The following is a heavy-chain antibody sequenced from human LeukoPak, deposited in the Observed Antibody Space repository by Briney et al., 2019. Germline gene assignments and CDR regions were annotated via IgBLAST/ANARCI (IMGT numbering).Heavy chain of an antibody. J-gene: IGHJ4*02. CDR2: IYYSGST. V-gene: IGHV4-59*01. CDR3: APLFWGMVPY. Sequence: SETLSLICSLPVGLYMLYHGMCLRQPPGKGLEWIGYIYYSGSTNYNPSLKSRVTISVDTSKNQFSLTLRSVTAKVAAVYNCAPLFWGMVPYGGQGTLVTVSS. CDR1: VGLYMLYH. D-gene: IGHD3-10*01.